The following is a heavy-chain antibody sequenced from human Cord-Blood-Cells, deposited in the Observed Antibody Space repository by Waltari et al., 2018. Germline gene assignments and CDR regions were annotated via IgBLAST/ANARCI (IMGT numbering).Heavy chain of an antibody. CDR3: ARLVSGWDDAFDI. J-gene: IGHJ3*02. Sequence: QLQLQESGPGLVKPSETLSLTCTVSGGSISSSSYYWGWIRQPPGKGMEGIGSIYYGRSTYYNPALKSRVTISVDTSKNQCSLKLSSVTAADTAVYYCARLVSGWDDAFDIWGQGTMVTVSS. CDR1: GGSISSSSYY. V-gene: IGHV4-39*01. D-gene: IGHD6-19*01. CDR2: IYYGRST.